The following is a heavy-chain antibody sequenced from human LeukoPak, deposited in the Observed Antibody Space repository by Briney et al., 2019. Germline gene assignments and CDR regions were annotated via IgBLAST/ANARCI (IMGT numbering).Heavy chain of an antibody. J-gene: IGHJ1*01. CDR1: GYSFTAFY. D-gene: IGHD6-13*01. Sequence: ASVKVSCKTSGYSFTAFYIHWVRQAPGQGLEWMGWIHPRRGDTNYAQKFQGRVTMTRDTSISTAYMELRSLRSDDTAVYYCARVLAVAGGKYFQHWGQGTLVTVSS. CDR3: ARVLAVAGGKYFQH. CDR2: IHPRRGDT. V-gene: IGHV1-2*02.